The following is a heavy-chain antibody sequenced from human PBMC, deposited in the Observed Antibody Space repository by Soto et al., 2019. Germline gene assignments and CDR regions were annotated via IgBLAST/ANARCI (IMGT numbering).Heavy chain of an antibody. Sequence: VQLMQSGAEVKKPGSSVKVYCKASGGTFSSHSINWVRQAPGQGLEWMGGVISLVGTANYAHNFKGRVTITADQSTSTAYMERNSLRSDDTAVYYCAREVGYGDFSAALLDWGQGTLVTVSS. CDR1: GGTFSSHS. J-gene: IGHJ4*02. V-gene: IGHV1-69*01. D-gene: IGHD4-17*01. CDR3: AREVGYGDFSAALLD. CDR2: VISLVGTA.